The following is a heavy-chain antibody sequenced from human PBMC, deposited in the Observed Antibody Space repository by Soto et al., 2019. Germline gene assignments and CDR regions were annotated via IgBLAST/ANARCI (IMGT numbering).Heavy chain of an antibody. CDR1: GYTFTSYY. CDR2: INPSGGST. J-gene: IGHJ6*03. D-gene: IGHD3-3*01. CDR3: ARDLFYDFWSGSARVNYMDV. V-gene: IGHV1-46*03. Sequence: ASVKVSCKASGYTFTSYYMHWVRQAPGQGLEWMGIINPSGGSTSYAQKFQGRVTMTRDTSTSTVYMELSSLRSEDTAVYYCARDLFYDFWSGSARVNYMDVWGKGTTVTVS.